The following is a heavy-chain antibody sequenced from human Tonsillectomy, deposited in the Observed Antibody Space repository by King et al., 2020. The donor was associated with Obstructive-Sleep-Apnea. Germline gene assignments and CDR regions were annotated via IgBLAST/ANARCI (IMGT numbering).Heavy chain of an antibody. CDR3: AGKGVAAAGTRYYYGMDV. J-gene: IGHJ6*02. V-gene: IGHV1-69*12. CDR2: IIPIFGTA. Sequence: QLVQSGAEVKKPGSSVKVSCKASGGTFSSYAISWVRQAPGQGLEWMGGIIPIFGTANYAQTFQGRVTITADESTSTAYLELSSLRSEDTAVYYCAGKGVAAAGTRYYYGMDVWGQGTTGTVSS. D-gene: IGHD6-13*01. CDR1: GGTFSSYA.